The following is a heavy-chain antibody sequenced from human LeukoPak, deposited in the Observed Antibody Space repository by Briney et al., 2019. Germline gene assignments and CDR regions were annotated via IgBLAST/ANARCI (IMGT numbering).Heavy chain of an antibody. V-gene: IGHV3-30-3*01. CDR2: ISYDGSNK. CDR1: GFTFSSYA. Sequence: GGSLRLSCAASGFTFSSYAMHWVRQAPGKGLGWVAVISYDGSNKYYADSVKGRFTISRDNSKNTLYLQMNSLRAEGTAVYYCATIPSHWGSPRRYYGMDVWGQGTTVTVSS. CDR3: ATIPSHWGSPRRYYGMDV. J-gene: IGHJ6*02. D-gene: IGHD7-27*01.